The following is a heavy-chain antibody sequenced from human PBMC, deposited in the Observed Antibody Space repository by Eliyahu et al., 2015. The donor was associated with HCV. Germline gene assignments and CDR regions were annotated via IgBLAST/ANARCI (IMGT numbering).Heavy chain of an antibody. CDR2: ISGSGGST. CDR3: AKDRRDSSSWLLYWYFDL. J-gene: IGHJ2*01. V-gene: IGHV3-23*01. D-gene: IGHD6-13*01. Sequence: EVQLLESGGGLVQPGGSLRLSCAAXGFTFSSDAMXWVRQAPGKGVEWVSAISGSGGSTYYADSVKGRFTISRDNSKNTLYLQMNSLRAEDTAVYYCAKDRRDSSSWLLYWYFDLWGRGTLVTVSS. CDR1: GFTFSSDA.